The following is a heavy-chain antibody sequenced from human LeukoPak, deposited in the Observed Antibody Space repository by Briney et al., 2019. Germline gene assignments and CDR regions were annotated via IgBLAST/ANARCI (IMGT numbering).Heavy chain of an antibody. Sequence: PGGSLRLSCAASGFTFDDYAMHWVRQAPGKGLEWVSGISWNSGSIGYADSVKGRFTISRDSAKNSLYLQMNSLRAEDTALYYCAKTGSDAFDIWGQGTMVTVSS. V-gene: IGHV3-9*01. D-gene: IGHD6-6*01. CDR1: GFTFDDYA. J-gene: IGHJ3*02. CDR3: AKTGSDAFDI. CDR2: ISWNSGSI.